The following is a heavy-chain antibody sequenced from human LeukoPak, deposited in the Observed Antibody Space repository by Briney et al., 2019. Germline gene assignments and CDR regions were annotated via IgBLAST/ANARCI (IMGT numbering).Heavy chain of an antibody. CDR1: GYTFSSYG. CDR3: ARGGVGPTASPIHNWFDP. Sequence: ASVKFSCKASGYTFSSYGITWVRQAPGQGLEWMGWISAYNGNTNYAQKLQGRVTMTKDTSTSTAYMELRSLRSDDTAVYYCARGGVGPTASPIHNWFDPWGQGTLVTVSS. V-gene: IGHV1-18*01. CDR2: ISAYNGNT. J-gene: IGHJ5*02. D-gene: IGHD1-26*01.